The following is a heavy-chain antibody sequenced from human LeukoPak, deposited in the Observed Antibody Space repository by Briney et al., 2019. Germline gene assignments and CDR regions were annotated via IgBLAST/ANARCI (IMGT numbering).Heavy chain of an antibody. Sequence: PSETLSLTCTVSGGSISSYYWSWIRQPPGKGLEWIGYIYYSGSTNYNPSLKSRVTISVDTSKNQFSLKLSSVTAADTAVYYCAREGFGRFGRNWFDPWGQGTLVTVSS. CDR3: AREGFGRFGRNWFDP. J-gene: IGHJ5*02. V-gene: IGHV4-59*01. CDR1: GGSISSYY. D-gene: IGHD3-10*01. CDR2: IYYSGST.